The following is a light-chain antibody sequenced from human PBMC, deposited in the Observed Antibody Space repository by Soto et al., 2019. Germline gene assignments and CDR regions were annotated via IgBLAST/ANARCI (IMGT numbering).Light chain of an antibody. Sequence: EIVLTQSPGTLALSPGERATLSCRASQSVSSSYLAWYQQKPGQAPRLLIYGASSRATGIPDRFSGSGAGTDVNLTISRLEPEDFAVEYCQQYGSSPLTFGQGTRLEIK. V-gene: IGKV3-20*01. CDR3: QQYGSSPLT. CDR1: QSVSSSY. J-gene: IGKJ5*01. CDR2: GAS.